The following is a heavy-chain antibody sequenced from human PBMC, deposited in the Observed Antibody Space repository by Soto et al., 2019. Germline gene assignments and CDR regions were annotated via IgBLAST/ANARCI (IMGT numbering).Heavy chain of an antibody. J-gene: IGHJ4*02. D-gene: IGHD3-22*01. CDR1: GFTFSSYG. Sequence: WGSLRLPCGASGFTFSSYGIHRVRQAPGKGLEWVAVISYDGSNKYYADSVKGRFTISRDNSKNTLYLQMNSLRAEDTAVYYCARDPNYYDSSGYYPFDYWGQGTLVTVSS. V-gene: IGHV3-30-3*01. CDR2: ISYDGSNK. CDR3: ARDPNYYDSSGYYPFDY.